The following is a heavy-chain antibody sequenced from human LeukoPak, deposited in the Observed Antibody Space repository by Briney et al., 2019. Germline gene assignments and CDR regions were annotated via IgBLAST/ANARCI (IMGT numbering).Heavy chain of an antibody. CDR3: AREQYQLLYGYYYMDV. CDR1: GFTFSSYA. Sequence: GGSLRLSCAASGFTFSSYAMSWVRQAPGKGLEWVSAISGSGGSTYYADSVKGRFTISRDNSKNTLYLQMNSLRAEDTAVYYCAREQYQLLYGYYYMDVWGKGTTVTVSS. J-gene: IGHJ6*03. CDR2: ISGSGGST. V-gene: IGHV3-23*01. D-gene: IGHD2-2*02.